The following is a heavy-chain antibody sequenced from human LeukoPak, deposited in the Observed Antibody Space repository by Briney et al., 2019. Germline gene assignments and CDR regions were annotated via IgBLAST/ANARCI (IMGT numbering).Heavy chain of an antibody. Sequence: GGSLRLSCAASGFTFSSYAMSWVRQAPGKGLEWVSVISGSGGSTYYADSVKGRFTISRDNSKNTLYLQMSSLRAEDTAVYYCAKDQYSSSRNLDYWGQGTLVTVSS. D-gene: IGHD6-13*01. CDR2: ISGSGGST. CDR1: GFTFSSYA. CDR3: AKDQYSSSRNLDY. J-gene: IGHJ4*02. V-gene: IGHV3-23*01.